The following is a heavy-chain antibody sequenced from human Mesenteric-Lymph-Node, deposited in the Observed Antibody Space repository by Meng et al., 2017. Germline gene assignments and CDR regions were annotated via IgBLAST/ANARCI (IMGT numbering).Heavy chain of an antibody. CDR3: ARFGGDLTDTNSAFDI. V-gene: IGHV4-34*01. Sequence: SETLSLTCAVYGGSFSRYYWSWIRQPPGNGLEWLGEIDHSGSTNYNPSLKSRVTISVDTSKNQFSLNVSSVTAADTAVYYCARFGGDLTDTNSAFDIWGQGTVVTVSS. CDR2: IDHSGST. CDR1: GGSFSRYY. J-gene: IGHJ3*02. D-gene: IGHD2-21*01.